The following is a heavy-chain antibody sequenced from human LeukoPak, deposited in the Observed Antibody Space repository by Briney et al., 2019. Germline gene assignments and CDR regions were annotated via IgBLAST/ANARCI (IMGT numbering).Heavy chain of an antibody. V-gene: IGHV3-21*01. D-gene: IGHD4-17*01. J-gene: IGHJ3*01. CDR3: ARDLRVGYDYGDYDDS. Sequence: GGSLRLSCATSGFTFSSYSMNWVRQVPGKGLEWVSSISSSSSYIYYADSVKGRFTISRDNAKNSLYLQMNSLRAEDTAVYYCARDLRVGYDYGDYDDSWGQGTMVTVSS. CDR1: GFTFSSYS. CDR2: ISSSSSYI.